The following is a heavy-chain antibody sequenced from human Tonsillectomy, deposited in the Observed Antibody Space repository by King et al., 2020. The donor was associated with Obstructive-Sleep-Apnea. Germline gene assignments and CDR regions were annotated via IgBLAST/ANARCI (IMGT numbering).Heavy chain of an antibody. Sequence: QLVQSGGGVVQPGRSLRLSCAASGFTFSSYAMHWVRQAPGKGLEWVAVISYDGSNKYYADSVKGRFTISRDNSKNTLYLQMNSLRAEDTAVYYCARVRVGYCSSTSCYANYYYYGMDVWGQGTTVTVSS. V-gene: IGHV3-30*04. CDR2: ISYDGSNK. J-gene: IGHJ6*02. CDR1: GFTFSSYA. CDR3: ARVRVGYCSSTSCYANYYYYGMDV. D-gene: IGHD2-2*01.